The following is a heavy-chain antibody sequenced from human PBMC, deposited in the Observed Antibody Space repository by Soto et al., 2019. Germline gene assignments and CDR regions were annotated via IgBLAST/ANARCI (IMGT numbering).Heavy chain of an antibody. D-gene: IGHD5-12*01. V-gene: IGHV3-23*01. Sequence: LRLSCAASGFTFSSYAMSWVRQAPGKGLEWVSAISGSGGSTYYADSVKGRFTISRDNSKNTLFLQMNSLRAEDTAVYYCAKDHIVATIEDYYYYGMDVWGQGTTVTVSS. J-gene: IGHJ6*02. CDR2: ISGSGGST. CDR3: AKDHIVATIEDYYYYGMDV. CDR1: GFTFSSYA.